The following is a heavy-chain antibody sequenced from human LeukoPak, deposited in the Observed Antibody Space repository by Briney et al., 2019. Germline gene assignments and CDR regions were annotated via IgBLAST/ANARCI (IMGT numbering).Heavy chain of an antibody. V-gene: IGHV6-1*01. Sequence: SQTLSLTCAISGDSVSSNNGAWNWIRQSPSRGLEWLRWTYYRSKWYNDYAESLISRITISPVTSKNQFSLQLYSVTPEDTAVYYCARDVGTTGWHTFDYWGQGTLVTVSS. D-gene: IGHD3-9*01. CDR1: GDSVSSNNGA. J-gene: IGHJ4*02. CDR3: ARDVGTTGWHTFDY. CDR2: TYYRSKWYN.